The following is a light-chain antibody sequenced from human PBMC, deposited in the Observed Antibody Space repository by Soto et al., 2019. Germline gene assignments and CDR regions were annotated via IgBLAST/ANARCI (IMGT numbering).Light chain of an antibody. Sequence: LSPGESATLSCRDSQSVSSNLAWYQQRPGQAPRLLIYGASSRATGIPDRFSGSGSGTDFTLTISRLGPEDFAVYYCQQYGSSPPLTFGGGTKVDI. CDR2: GAS. V-gene: IGKV3-20*01. J-gene: IGKJ4*01. CDR1: QSVSSN. CDR3: QQYGSSPPLT.